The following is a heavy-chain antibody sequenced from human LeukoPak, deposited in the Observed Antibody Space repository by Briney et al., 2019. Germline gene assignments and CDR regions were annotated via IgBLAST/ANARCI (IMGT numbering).Heavy chain of an antibody. J-gene: IGHJ6*02. CDR2: IHFSGST. Sequence: SETLSLTCTVSGGSISSYYWSWIRQPPGKGLEWIGYIHFSGSTNYNPSLMSRVTISVDTSKNQFSLKLSSVTAADTAVYYCAREGYSSSSLHVWGQGTTVTVSS. CDR1: GGSISSYY. CDR3: AREGYSSSSLHV. V-gene: IGHV4-59*01. D-gene: IGHD6-6*01.